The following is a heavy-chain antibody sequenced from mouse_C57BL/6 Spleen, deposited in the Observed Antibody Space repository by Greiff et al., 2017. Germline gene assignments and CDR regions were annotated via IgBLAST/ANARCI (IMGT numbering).Heavy chain of an antibody. V-gene: IGHV5-12*01. CDR1: GFTFSDYY. J-gene: IGHJ3*01. Sequence: EVKLMESGGGLVQPGGSLKLSCAASGFTFSDYYMYWVRQTPEKRLEWVAYISNGGGSTYYPDTVKGRFTISRDNAKNPLYLQMSRLKSEDTAMYYCARPHYYGSSYFAYWGQGTLVTVSA. D-gene: IGHD1-1*01. CDR2: ISNGGGST. CDR3: ARPHYYGSSYFAY.